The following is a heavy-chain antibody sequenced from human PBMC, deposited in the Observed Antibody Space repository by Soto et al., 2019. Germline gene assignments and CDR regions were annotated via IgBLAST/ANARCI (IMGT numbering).Heavy chain of an antibody. J-gene: IGHJ4*02. CDR3: ARSPLTIFGVVPTRYFDY. V-gene: IGHV4-34*01. Sequence: PSETLSLTCAVYGGSFSGYYWSWIRQPPGKGLEWIGEINHSGSTNYNPSLKSRITISVDTSKNQFSLKLSSVTAADTAVYYCARSPLTIFGVVPTRYFDYWGQGTLVTVSS. CDR1: GGSFSGYY. CDR2: INHSGST. D-gene: IGHD3-3*01.